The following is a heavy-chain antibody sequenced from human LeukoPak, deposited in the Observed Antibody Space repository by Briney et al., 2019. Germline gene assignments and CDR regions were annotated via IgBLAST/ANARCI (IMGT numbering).Heavy chain of an antibody. CDR1: GGSISSGSYY. V-gene: IGHV4-61*02. CDR2: IYTSGST. D-gene: IGHD2-2*02. CDR3: ARTPQTIIVVVPAAIGRHFDY. J-gene: IGHJ4*02. Sequence: SETLSLTCTVSGGSISSGSYYWSWIRQPAGKGLEWIGRIYTSGSTNYNPSLKSRVTISVDTSKNQFSLKLSSVTAADTAVYYCARTPQTIIVVVPAAIGRHFDYWGQGTLVTVSS.